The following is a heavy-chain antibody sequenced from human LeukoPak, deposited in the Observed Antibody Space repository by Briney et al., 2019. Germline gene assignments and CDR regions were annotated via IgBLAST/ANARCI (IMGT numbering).Heavy chain of an antibody. CDR2: IRYDGSNK. V-gene: IGHV3-30*02. Sequence: GGSLRLSCAASGFTFSSYAMSWVRQAPGKGLEWVAFIRYDGSNKYYADSVKGRFTISRDNSKNTLYLQMNSLRAEDTAVYYCAKTRIVGANAPGYYWGQGTLVTVSS. J-gene: IGHJ4*02. CDR3: AKTRIVGANAPGYY. D-gene: IGHD1-26*01. CDR1: GFTFSSYA.